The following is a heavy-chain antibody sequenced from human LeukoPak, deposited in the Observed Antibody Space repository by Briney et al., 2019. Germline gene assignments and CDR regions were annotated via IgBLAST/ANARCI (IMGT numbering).Heavy chain of an antibody. CDR2: IYYSGST. D-gene: IGHD3-10*01. CDR3: ARDIGSGSYYSSDYYYMDV. V-gene: IGHV4-59*01. Sequence: SETLSLTCTVSGGSISSYYWSWIRQPPGKGLEWIGYIYYSGSTNYNPSLKSRVTISVDTSKNQSSLKLSSVTAADTAVYYCARDIGSGSYYSSDYYYMDVWGKGTTVTVSS. J-gene: IGHJ6*03. CDR1: GGSISSYY.